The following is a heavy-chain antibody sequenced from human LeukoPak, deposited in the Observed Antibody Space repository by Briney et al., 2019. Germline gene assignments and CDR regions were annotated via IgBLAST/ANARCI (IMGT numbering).Heavy chain of an antibody. V-gene: IGHV3-11*04. CDR1: GFTFSDYY. CDR2: ISSSGNTI. CDR3: ARDKVVPAGSGHY. D-gene: IGHD2-2*01. Sequence: GRSLRLSCPASGFTFSDYYMSSVRQAPGEGLEWLSYISSSGNTIYYADSVKGRFTISRDNAKNSLYLQMNSLRAEDTAVYYCARDKVVPAGSGHYWGQGTLVTVSS. J-gene: IGHJ4*02.